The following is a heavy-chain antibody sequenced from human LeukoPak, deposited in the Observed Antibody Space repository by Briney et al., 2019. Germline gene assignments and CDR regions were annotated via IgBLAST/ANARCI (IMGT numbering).Heavy chain of an antibody. Sequence: PSETLSLTCTVSGDSISNYYWSWLRQPAGKGLERLGRIYTSGSTNYNPSLKSRVTISVDTSKNQFSLKLSSVTAADTAVYYCARVTVAVTTHYYYYYMDVWGKGTTVTISS. CDR2: IYTSGST. CDR3: ARVTVAVTTHYYYYYMDV. V-gene: IGHV4-4*07. CDR1: GDSISNYY. J-gene: IGHJ6*03. D-gene: IGHD4-17*01.